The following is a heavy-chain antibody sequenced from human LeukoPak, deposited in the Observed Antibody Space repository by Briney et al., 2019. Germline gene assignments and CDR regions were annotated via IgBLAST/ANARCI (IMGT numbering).Heavy chain of an antibody. CDR2: SYYSGST. CDR3: ARRAPWSTLAIPTQGWFDP. J-gene: IGHJ5*02. V-gene: IGHV4-39*01. CDR1: GDSISGSSYY. D-gene: IGHD2-15*01. Sequence: PSETLSLTCTVSGDSISGSSYYWGWIRQSPGKGLKWIAFSYYSGSTSYNPSLKSRVTISVDMSKSQFSLRLSSVTAADTAVYHCARRAPWSTLAIPTQGWFDPWGPGTLVIVSS.